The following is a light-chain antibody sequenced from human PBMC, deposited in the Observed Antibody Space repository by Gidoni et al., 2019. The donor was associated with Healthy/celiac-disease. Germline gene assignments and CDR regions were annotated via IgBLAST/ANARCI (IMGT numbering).Light chain of an antibody. CDR3: QQYNNWPPIT. Sequence: ELVMTQSPATLSVSPGERATLSCRASQSVNSNLAWYQQKPGQAPRRLIYGASTRATGIPARFSGSGYGTEFTLTISSLQSEDFEVYYCQQYNNWPPITFGQGTRLEIK. V-gene: IGKV3-15*01. CDR1: QSVNSN. CDR2: GAS. J-gene: IGKJ5*01.